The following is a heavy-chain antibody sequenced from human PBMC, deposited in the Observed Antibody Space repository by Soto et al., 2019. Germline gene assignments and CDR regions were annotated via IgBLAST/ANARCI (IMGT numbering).Heavy chain of an antibody. Sequence: EVQLVESGGGLVKPGGSLRLSCAASGFTFSSYSMNWVRQAPGKGLEWVSSISSSSSYIYYADSVKGRFTISRDNAKNSQYLQMNSLRAEDTAVYYCSRQQRGGFDYWVQGTLVTVSS. J-gene: IGHJ4*02. CDR2: ISSSSSYI. CDR1: GFTFSSYS. D-gene: IGHD6-13*01. CDR3: SRQQRGGFDY. V-gene: IGHV3-21*01.